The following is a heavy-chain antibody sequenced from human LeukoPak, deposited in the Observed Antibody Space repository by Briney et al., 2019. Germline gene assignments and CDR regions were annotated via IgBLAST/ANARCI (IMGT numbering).Heavy chain of an antibody. J-gene: IGHJ4*02. CDR1: GFTLSSYA. CDR2: ISGSADNT. D-gene: IGHD3-22*01. V-gene: IGHV3-23*01. CDR3: ARDLRAYYYDSSGYFLPPGY. Sequence: QAGGSLRLSCTASGFTLSSYAMSWVRQAPGEGLEWVSTISGSADNTNYAEAVKGRFTISRDNSKNTMYLQMNSLRAEDTAVYYCARDLRAYYYDSSGYFLPPGYWGQGTLVTVSS.